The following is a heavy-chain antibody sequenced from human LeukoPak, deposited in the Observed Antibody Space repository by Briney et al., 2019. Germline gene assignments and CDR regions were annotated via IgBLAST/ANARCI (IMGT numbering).Heavy chain of an antibody. V-gene: IGHV3-23*01. CDR2: ISGSGGST. CDR1: GFTVSSNY. Sequence: QSGGSLRLSCAASGFTVSSNYMSWVRQAPGKGLEWVSAISGSGGSTYYADSVKGRFTISRDNSKNTLYLQMNSLRAEDTAVYYCAKDGGIAVAGLFDYWGQGTLVTASS. CDR3: AKDGGIAVAGLFDY. D-gene: IGHD6-19*01. J-gene: IGHJ4*02.